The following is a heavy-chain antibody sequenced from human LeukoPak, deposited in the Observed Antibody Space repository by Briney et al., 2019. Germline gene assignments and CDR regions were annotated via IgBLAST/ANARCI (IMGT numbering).Heavy chain of an antibody. CDR2: LNNDGTIT. CDR3: ASVRPPGDAFDI. CDR1: RFTFTSYW. V-gene: IGHV3-74*01. J-gene: IGHJ3*02. Sequence: GGSLRLSCAASRFTFTSYWMNWVRQAPGKGLMRVARLNNDGTITSYADSVKGRFTISRDNAKNTVYLQMNSLRVEDTAMYFCASVRPPGDAFDIWGQGTRVTVSS. D-gene: IGHD6-6*01.